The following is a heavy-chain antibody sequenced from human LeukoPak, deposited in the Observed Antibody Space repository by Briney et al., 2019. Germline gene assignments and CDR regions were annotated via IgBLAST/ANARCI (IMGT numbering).Heavy chain of an antibody. CDR3: ARALYDSSWLAY. J-gene: IGHJ4*02. Sequence: ASVKVSCKASGYTFTSYGISWVRQAPGQGLEWMGWISAFNGNTNYAQKLQSRVTMTTDTSTSTAYMELRSLRSDDTAVYYCARALYDSSWLAYWGQGTLVTVSS. V-gene: IGHV1-18*01. CDR1: GYTFTSYG. CDR2: ISAFNGNT. D-gene: IGHD3-22*01.